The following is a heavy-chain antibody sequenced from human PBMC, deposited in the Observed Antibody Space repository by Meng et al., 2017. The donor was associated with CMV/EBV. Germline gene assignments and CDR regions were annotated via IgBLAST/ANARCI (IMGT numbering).Heavy chain of an antibody. Sequence: VQLQESGPGLCQPSQTLSLTCPVFGGSSSGGDYYWSWIRQPPGKGLEWIGYIYYSGSTYYNPSLKSRVTITVDTSKNQFSLKLSSVTAADTAVYYCARAQYSSSCDYWGQGTLVTVSS. CDR2: IYYSGST. CDR3: ARAQYSSSCDY. V-gene: IGHV4-30-4*08. J-gene: IGHJ4*02. D-gene: IGHD6-13*01. CDR1: GGSSSGGDYY.